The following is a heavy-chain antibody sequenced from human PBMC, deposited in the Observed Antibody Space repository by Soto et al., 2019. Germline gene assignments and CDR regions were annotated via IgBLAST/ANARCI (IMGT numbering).Heavy chain of an antibody. Sequence: PGGSLRLSCAASGFTFSSCAMSWVRQAPGKGLEWVSAISGSGGSTYYADSVKGRFTISRDNSKNTLYLQMNSLRAEDTAVYYCAKPGDIVVVPAAAPYYYYGMDVWGQGTTVTVSS. CDR1: GFTFSSCA. V-gene: IGHV3-23*01. J-gene: IGHJ6*02. CDR2: ISGSGGST. D-gene: IGHD2-2*01. CDR3: AKPGDIVVVPAAAPYYYYGMDV.